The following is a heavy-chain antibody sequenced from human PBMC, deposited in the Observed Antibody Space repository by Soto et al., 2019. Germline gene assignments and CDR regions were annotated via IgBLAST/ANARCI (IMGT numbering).Heavy chain of an antibody. D-gene: IGHD4-17*01. CDR1: GFTFTSSA. Sequence: QMQLVQSGPEVKKPGTSVKVSCKASGFTFTSSAVQWVRQARGQRLEWIGWIVVGSGNTNYAQKFQERVTITRDMSTSTAYMELSSLRSEDTAVYYCAAEVGTPSMTTVVKGTDYWGQGTLVTVSS. V-gene: IGHV1-58*01. J-gene: IGHJ4*02. CDR3: AAEVGTPSMTTVVKGTDY. CDR2: IVVGSGNT.